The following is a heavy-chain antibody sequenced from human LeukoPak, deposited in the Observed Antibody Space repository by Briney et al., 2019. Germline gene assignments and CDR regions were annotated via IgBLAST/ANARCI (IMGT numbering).Heavy chain of an antibody. CDR3: ARDPKWLDY. CDR2: TNQEGSEK. J-gene: IGHJ4*02. V-gene: IGHV3-7*01. D-gene: IGHD5-12*01. Sequence: PGGSLRLSCAASGFTFSIYWMSWVRQAPGKGLEWVANTNQEGSEKYYVDSVKGRFTISKDNAKNSLYLQMNSLKAEDTAVYYCARDPKWLDYWGQGTLVTVSS. CDR1: GFTFSIYW.